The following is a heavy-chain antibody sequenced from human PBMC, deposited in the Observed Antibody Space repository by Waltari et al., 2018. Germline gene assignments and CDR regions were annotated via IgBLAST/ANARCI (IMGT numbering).Heavy chain of an antibody. CDR2: INPNSGGT. V-gene: IGHV1-2*02. CDR1: GYTFTGNY. CDR3: ARDGVVGASVSGNWFDP. D-gene: IGHD1-26*01. J-gene: IGHJ5*02. Sequence: QVQLVQSGAEVKKPGASVQVSCKASGYTFTGNYMHWVRPAPGQGLEWMGWINPNSGGTNYAQKFQGRVTMTRDTSISTAYMELSRLRSDDTAVYYCARDGVVGASVSGNWFDPWGQGTLVTVSS.